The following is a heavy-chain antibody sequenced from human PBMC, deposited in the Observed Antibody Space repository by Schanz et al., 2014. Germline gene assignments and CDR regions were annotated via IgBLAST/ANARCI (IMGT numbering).Heavy chain of an antibody. CDR2: INSVGSNT. Sequence: VQLVESGGGVVQPGRSLRLSCAASGFTFSSYGMHWVRQDPGKGLVWVARINSVGSNTDYADSVTGRFTISRDNAKRSLFLQMNSLRAEDTGLYFCARGGSGSHYRLDYWGQGTLVTVSS. CDR1: GFTFSSYG. V-gene: IGHV3-74*02. CDR3: ARGGSGSHYRLDY. D-gene: IGHD1-26*01. J-gene: IGHJ4*02.